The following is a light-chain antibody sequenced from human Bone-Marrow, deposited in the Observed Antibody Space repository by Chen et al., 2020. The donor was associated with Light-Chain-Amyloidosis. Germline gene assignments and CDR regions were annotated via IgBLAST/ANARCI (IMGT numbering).Light chain of an antibody. V-gene: IGKV2-30*01. CDR1: HSLVYSDGNTF. J-gene: IGKJ1*01. CDR2: EVS. CDR3: MQGTQWPWT. Sequence: DVVMTQSPLSLPVTLGQPASISCRSSHSLVYSDGNTFLSWFHQRPGQSPRRLIYEVSKRDSGLPDRFSGSGSGTDFTPKISSVAAEDGGVYYCMQGTQWPWTFGQWNKVEIK.